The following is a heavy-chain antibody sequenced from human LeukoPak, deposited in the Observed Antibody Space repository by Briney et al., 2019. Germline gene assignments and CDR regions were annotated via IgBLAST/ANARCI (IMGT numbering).Heavy chain of an antibody. V-gene: IGHV1-2*02. J-gene: IGHJ4*02. Sequence: ASVKVSCKASGYTFTGYYMHGVRQAPGQGLEWMGWINPNSGGTNYAQKFQGRVTMTRDTSISTAYMELSRLRSDDTAVYYCAKESLTGDFDYWSQGTLVTVSS. CDR2: INPNSGGT. CDR3: AKESLTGDFDY. CDR1: GYTFTGYY. D-gene: IGHD7-27*01.